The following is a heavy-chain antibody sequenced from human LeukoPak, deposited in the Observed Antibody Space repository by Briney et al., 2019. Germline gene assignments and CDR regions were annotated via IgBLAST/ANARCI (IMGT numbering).Heavy chain of an antibody. V-gene: IGHV3-30*02. CDR2: IRYDGSNK. D-gene: IGHD3-10*01. Sequence: GGSLRLSCAASGFTFSSYGMHWVRQAPGKGPEWVAFIRYDGSNKYYADSVKGRFTISRDNSKNTLYLQMNSLRAEDTAVYYCAKVLSMVRGGRYFDYWGQGTLVTVSS. CDR1: GFTFSSYG. J-gene: IGHJ4*02. CDR3: AKVLSMVRGGRYFDY.